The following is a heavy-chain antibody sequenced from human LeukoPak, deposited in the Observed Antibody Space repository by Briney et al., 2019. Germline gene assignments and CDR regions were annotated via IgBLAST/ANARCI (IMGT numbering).Heavy chain of an antibody. V-gene: IGHV1-69*01. CDR2: IIPIFGTA. CDR3: ARDMAPRLIAAGVWFDP. CDR1: GGTFSSYA. D-gene: IGHD6-13*01. Sequence: GASVKVSCKASGGTFSSYAISWVRQAPGQGLEWMGGIIPIFGTANYAQKFQGRVTITADESTSTAYMELSSLRSEDTAVYYCARDMAPRLIAAGVWFDPWGQGTLSPSPQ. J-gene: IGHJ5*02.